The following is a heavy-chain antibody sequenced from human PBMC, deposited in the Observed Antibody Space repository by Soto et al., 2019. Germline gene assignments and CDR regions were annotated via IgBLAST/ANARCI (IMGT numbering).Heavy chain of an antibody. V-gene: IGHV4-39*01. CDR3: ARLNLDFRLYSSSQYYFDY. D-gene: IGHD6-13*01. CDR1: GGSISSSSYY. CDR2: IYYSGST. J-gene: IGHJ4*02. Sequence: SQTMSLTCTVSGGSISSSSYYWGWIRQPPGKGLEWIGSIYYSGSTYYNPSLKSRVTISVDTSKNQFSLKLSSVTAADTAVYYCARLNLDFRLYSSSQYYFDYWGQGTLVTVSS.